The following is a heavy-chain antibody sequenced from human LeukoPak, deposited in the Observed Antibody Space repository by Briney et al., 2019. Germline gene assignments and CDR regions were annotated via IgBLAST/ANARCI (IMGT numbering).Heavy chain of an antibody. D-gene: IGHD3-10*01. V-gene: IGHV4-34*01. Sequence: PSETLSLTCAVYGGSFSGYYWSWIRQPPGKGLEWIGEINHSGSTNYNPSLKSRVTISVDTSKNQFSLKLSSVTAADTAVYYCARLSLVRGVLSYYFDYWGQGTLVTVSS. J-gene: IGHJ4*02. CDR1: GGSFSGYY. CDR3: ARLSLVRGVLSYYFDY. CDR2: INHSGST.